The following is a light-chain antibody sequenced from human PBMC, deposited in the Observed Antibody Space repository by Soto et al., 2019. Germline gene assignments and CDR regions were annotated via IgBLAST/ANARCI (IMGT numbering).Light chain of an antibody. CDR3: QQYDGY. V-gene: IGKV1-5*01. J-gene: IGKJ2*01. Sequence: DIPMTQSPSTLSASVGDRVTITCRASQSISTWLAWYQQKPGKAPKLLIYDASSLESGVPSRFSGSGSGAEFTLTISSLQPDDFATYYCQQYDGYFGQGTRLEIK. CDR1: QSISTW. CDR2: DAS.